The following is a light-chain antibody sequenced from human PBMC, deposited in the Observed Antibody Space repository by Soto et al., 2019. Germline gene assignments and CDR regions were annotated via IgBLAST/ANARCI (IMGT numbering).Light chain of an antibody. CDR2: EVS. J-gene: IGLJ1*01. CDR3: CSYTSSTTSV. Sequence: QSALTQPASVSGSPGQSITISCSGTSSDVGGYKYVSWYQQHPGKAPKLMIYEVSNRPSGVSDRFSGSKSGNTASLTISGLQAEDEADYYCCSYTSSTTSVFGTGTKLTVL. CDR1: SSDVGGYKY. V-gene: IGLV2-14*01.